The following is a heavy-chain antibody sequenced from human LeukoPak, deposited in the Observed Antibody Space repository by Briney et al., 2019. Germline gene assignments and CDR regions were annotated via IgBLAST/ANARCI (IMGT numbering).Heavy chain of an antibody. CDR1: GGSISSSSYY. CDR3: ARDRGSYAPDSDY. Sequence: SETLSLTCTVSGGSISSSSYYWGWIRQPPGKGLEWIGSIYYSGSTYYNPYLKSRVTISVDTSKNQFSLKLSSVTAADTAVYYCARDRGSYAPDSDYWGQGTLVTVSS. D-gene: IGHD1-26*01. V-gene: IGHV4-39*02. J-gene: IGHJ4*02. CDR2: IYYSGST.